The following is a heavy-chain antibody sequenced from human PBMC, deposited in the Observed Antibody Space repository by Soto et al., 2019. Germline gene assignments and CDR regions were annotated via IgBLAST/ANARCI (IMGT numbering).Heavy chain of an antibody. D-gene: IGHD2-15*01. Sequence: EVQLVESGGGLIQPGGSLRLSCAASGFIFNTYSMNWVRQAPGKGLEWVSYISGSSQTIFYADSVRGRFTISRDNANNSTNLQMVILRDEDTAVDYCARTLSWRRGPFDSWGQGTMVTVSS. V-gene: IGHV3-48*02. J-gene: IGHJ4*02. CDR3: ARTLSWRRGPFDS. CDR1: GFIFNTYS. CDR2: ISGSSQTI.